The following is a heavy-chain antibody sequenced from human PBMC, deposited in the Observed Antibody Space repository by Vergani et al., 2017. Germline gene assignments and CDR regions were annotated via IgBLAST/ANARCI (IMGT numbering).Heavy chain of an antibody. CDR3: ARGNVVRGFDP. CDR2: RNPNSGNT. J-gene: IGHJ5*02. CDR1: GYTFTSYD. Sequence: QVQLVQSGAEVKKPGASVKVSCKASGYTFTSYDINWVRPATGQGLEWMGWRNPNSGNTGYEQKFQGRVTMTRNTSTSTAYMGLSSLRAEDTAVYYCARGNVVRGFDPWGQGTLVTVSS. D-gene: IGHD3-10*01. V-gene: IGHV1-8*01.